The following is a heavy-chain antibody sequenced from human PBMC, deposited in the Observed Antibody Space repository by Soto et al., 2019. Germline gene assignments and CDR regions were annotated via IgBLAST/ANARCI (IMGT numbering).Heavy chain of an antibody. D-gene: IGHD6-13*01. Sequence: PSETLSLTCAVSGGSISSSNWCSCVRHPPGKGLEWIGEIYHSGSTNYNPSLKSRVTISVDKSKHQFSLKLSSVTAADTAVYYCAMDRGGGQLVRGWFDPWGQGTLVTVSS. CDR3: AMDRGGGQLVRGWFDP. CDR2: IYHSGST. V-gene: IGHV4-4*02. CDR1: GGSISSSNW. J-gene: IGHJ5*02.